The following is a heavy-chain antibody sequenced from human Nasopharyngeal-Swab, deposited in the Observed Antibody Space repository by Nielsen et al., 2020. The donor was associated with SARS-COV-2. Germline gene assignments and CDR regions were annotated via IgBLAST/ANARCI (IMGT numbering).Heavy chain of an antibody. D-gene: IGHD2-2*01. Sequence: GGSLRLSCAVSGFTVSSTYMSWVRQAPGKGLEWVSVTETGGTTHYADSVKGRFTISRDSSTNTLYLQMNSLRVEDTAVYYCARDLGGGYCGTTNCLGSWGQGTLVTVSS. J-gene: IGHJ1*01. V-gene: IGHV3-53*01. CDR2: TETGGTT. CDR3: ARDLGGGYCGTTNCLGS. CDR1: GFTVSSTY.